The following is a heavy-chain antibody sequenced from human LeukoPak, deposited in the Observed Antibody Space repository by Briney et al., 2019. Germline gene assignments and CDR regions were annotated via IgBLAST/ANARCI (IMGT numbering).Heavy chain of an antibody. V-gene: IGHV3-21*01. Sequence: GGSLRLSCTASGFTFNGYSMNWVRQAPGKGLEWVSSISTSSSYIYYADSVKGRFTISRNNPKNSLYLQMNSLRAEDAAVYYCARNRGDPSYFDYWGQGTLVTVSS. CDR1: GFTFNGYS. CDR2: ISTSSSYI. J-gene: IGHJ4*02. D-gene: IGHD4-17*01. CDR3: ARNRGDPSYFDY.